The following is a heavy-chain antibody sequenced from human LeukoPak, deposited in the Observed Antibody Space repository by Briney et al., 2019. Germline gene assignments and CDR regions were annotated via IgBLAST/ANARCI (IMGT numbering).Heavy chain of an antibody. CDR3: ARLLNYGDYGDI. J-gene: IGHJ3*02. V-gene: IGHV4-59*08. CDR1: GGSISSYY. Sequence: PSETLSLTCTVSGGSISSYYWSWIRQPPGKGLEWIGYIYYSGSTNYNPSLKSRVTISVDTSKNQFSLKLSSETAADTAVYYCARLLNYGDYGDIWGQGTMVTVSS. D-gene: IGHD4-17*01. CDR2: IYYSGST.